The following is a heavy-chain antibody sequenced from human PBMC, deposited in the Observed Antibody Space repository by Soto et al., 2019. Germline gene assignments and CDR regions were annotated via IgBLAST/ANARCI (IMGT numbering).Heavy chain of an antibody. V-gene: IGHV4-39*01. Sequence: SETLSLTCTVSGGSISSTIYYWGWIRQPPGKGLEWIGSIYYSGTTYYNPSLQSRVTISVDTSKNKFSLKLRSVTAADTAVYYCARDRTQQTIFDHWGQGNMVTVSS. CDR2: IYYSGTT. J-gene: IGHJ4*02. CDR3: ARDRTQQTIFDH. CDR1: GGSISSTIYY. D-gene: IGHD2-15*01.